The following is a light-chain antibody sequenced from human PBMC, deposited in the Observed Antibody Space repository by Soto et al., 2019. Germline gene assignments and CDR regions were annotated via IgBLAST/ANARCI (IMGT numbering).Light chain of an antibody. V-gene: IGLV2-14*01. J-gene: IGLJ1*01. CDR2: DVS. CDR3: SSYTRSSFYV. CDR1: SSDVGGYNY. Sequence: QSALTQPASVSGSPGQSITISCTGTSSDVGGYNYVSWYQQHPGKAPKLMIYDVSNRPSGVSNRFSGSKSGNTASLTISGLQAEEDADYYCSSYTRSSFYVFGTGTKQTVL.